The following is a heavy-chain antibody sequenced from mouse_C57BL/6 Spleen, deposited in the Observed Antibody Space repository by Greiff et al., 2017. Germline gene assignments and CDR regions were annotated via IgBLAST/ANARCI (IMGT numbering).Heavy chain of an antibody. CDR3: ARDYYGSSYCYFDY. J-gene: IGHJ2*01. CDR2: IYPGSGST. CDR1: GYTFTSYW. Sequence: QVQLQQPGAELVKPGASVKMSCKASGYTFTSYWITWVKQRPGQGLEWIGDIYPGSGSTNYNEKFKSKATLTVDTSSSTAYMQLSSLTSEDSAVYYCARDYYGSSYCYFDYWGQGTTLTVSS. D-gene: IGHD1-1*01. V-gene: IGHV1-55*01.